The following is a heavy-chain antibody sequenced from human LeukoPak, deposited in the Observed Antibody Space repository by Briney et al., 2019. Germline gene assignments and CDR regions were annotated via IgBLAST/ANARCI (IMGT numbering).Heavy chain of an antibody. J-gene: IGHJ4*02. V-gene: IGHV3-7*01. CDR3: VRDTGGSGSYPDY. Sequence: GGSLRLSCAASGFTFSNYLMTWVRQAPGKGPEWVANIKQDGSERYYVDSVRGRFTISRDNAKNSVYLQVNSLGVEDTAMYYCVRDTGGSGSYPDYWGQGVLVTVSS. CDR2: IKQDGSER. D-gene: IGHD1-26*01. CDR1: GFTFSNYL.